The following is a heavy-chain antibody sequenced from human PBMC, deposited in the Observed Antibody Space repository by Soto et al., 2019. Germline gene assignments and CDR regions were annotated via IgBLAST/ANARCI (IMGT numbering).Heavy chain of an antibody. CDR2: IYYTGTT. CDR3: ARASYYGSGAYYYTY. D-gene: IGHD3-22*01. Sequence: QVQLQESGPGLVKPSQTLSLTCTVSGGSISSGDYYWSWIRQPPGKGPEWVGYIYYTGTTHYNPSLKSRVXXXXXXXXXXXXXXXXXXXXXDTAXYYCARASYYGSGAYYYTYWGQGTLVTVSS. J-gene: IGHJ4*02. CDR1: GGSISSGDYY. V-gene: IGHV4-30-4*01.